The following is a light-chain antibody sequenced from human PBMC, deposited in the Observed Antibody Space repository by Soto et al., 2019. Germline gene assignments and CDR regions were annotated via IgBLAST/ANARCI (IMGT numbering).Light chain of an antibody. CDR1: QSVANN. CDR3: QQYNDWPRT. Sequence: EIVMTQSPVTLSLSPGDRATLSCRASQSVANNLAWFQQRPGQAPRLLVYGASATATGIPARFSGSGSGTEFTLTISSLQPEDFAVYYCQQYNDWPRTFGQGTKVEIK. J-gene: IGKJ1*01. CDR2: GAS. V-gene: IGKV3-15*01.